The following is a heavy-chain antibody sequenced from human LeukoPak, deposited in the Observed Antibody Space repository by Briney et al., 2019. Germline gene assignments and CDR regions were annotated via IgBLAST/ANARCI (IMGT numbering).Heavy chain of an antibody. CDR1: GYNFISYG. V-gene: IGHV1-18*01. Sequence: GASVKVSCKVSGYNFISYGFSWVRQAPGQGLEWMGWVSAYNGNTKYAQKFQDRVTMTTNTSTSTAYMELRSLRPDDTAVYYCAREGGVWGVTVAGFDPWGQGTLVSVSS. D-gene: IGHD3-10*01. CDR3: AREGGVWGVTVAGFDP. J-gene: IGHJ5*02. CDR2: VSAYNGNT.